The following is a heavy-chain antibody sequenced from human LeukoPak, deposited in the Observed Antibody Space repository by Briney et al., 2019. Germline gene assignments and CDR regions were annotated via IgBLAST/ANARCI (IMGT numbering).Heavy chain of an antibody. J-gene: IGHJ4*02. CDR2: ISWDGGST. D-gene: IGHD3-22*01. CDR1: GFTFDDYT. V-gene: IGHV3-43*01. CDR3: ARDFDYYDDSGYQTYYFDY. Sequence: GGSLRLSCAASGFTFDDYTMHWVRQAPGKGLEGVSLISWDGGSTYYADSVKGRFTISRDNAKNSLYLQMNSLSAEDTAVYYCARDFDYYDDSGYQTYYFDYWGQGTLVTVSS.